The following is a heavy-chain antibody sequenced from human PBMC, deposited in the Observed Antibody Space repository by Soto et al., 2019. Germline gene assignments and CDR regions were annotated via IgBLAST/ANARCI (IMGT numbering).Heavy chain of an antibody. CDR2: IKQDGSEK. V-gene: IGHV3-7*01. J-gene: IGHJ6*02. CDR1: GFRVSSSC. Sequence: GGSLRLSCAGSGFRVSSSCMSWVRQAPGKGLEWVAHIKQDGSEKYYVDSAKGRFTISRDNAKTSLYLQMNNLRAEDTAVYYCENENPKWLVVPVESYYSGMDVWGQATTVTVS. CDR3: ENENPKWLVVPVESYYSGMDV. D-gene: IGHD6-19*01.